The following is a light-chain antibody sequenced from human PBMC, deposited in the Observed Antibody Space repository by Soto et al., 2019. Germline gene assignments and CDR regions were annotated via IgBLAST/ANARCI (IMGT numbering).Light chain of an antibody. CDR1: QNVLYSSNNKNY. Sequence: DIVMTQSPDSLAVSLGERATINCKSSQNVLYSSNNKNYLAWYQHKPGQPPKLLIYWASTRESGVPDRFSGSGSGTDFTLAISSLQAEDVAVYYCQQYSSSPFIFGGGTKVEIK. J-gene: IGKJ4*01. V-gene: IGKV4-1*01. CDR3: QQYSSSPFI. CDR2: WAS.